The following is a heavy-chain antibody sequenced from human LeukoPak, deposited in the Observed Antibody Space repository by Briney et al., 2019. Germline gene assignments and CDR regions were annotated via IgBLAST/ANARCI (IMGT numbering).Heavy chain of an antibody. J-gene: IGHJ2*01. V-gene: IGHV4-39*07. D-gene: IGHD6-13*01. CDR2: IYYSGTT. CDR1: GASISSSNYY. CDR3: ARVSSSWYQDWYFDL. Sequence: SETLSLTCTVSGASISSSNYYWGWIRQPPGKGLEWIGSIYYSGTTYYNPSLKSRVTISVDTSKNQFSLKLSSVTAADTAVYYCARVSSSWYQDWYFDLWGRGTLVTVSS.